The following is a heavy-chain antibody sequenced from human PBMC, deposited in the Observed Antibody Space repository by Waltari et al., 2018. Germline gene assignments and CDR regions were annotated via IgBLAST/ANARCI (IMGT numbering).Heavy chain of an antibody. D-gene: IGHD6-13*01. J-gene: IGHJ5*02. CDR2: IYYSGST. V-gene: IGHV4-59*01. CDR3: ARAGRIALLNWFDP. CDR1: GGSISSSY. Sequence: QVQLQESGPGLVKPSETLSLTCTVSGGSISSSYWSWNRQPPGKGLGWIGYIYYSGSTNYNPSLKSRVTISVDTSKNQFSLKLSSVTAADTAVYYCARAGRIALLNWFDPWGQGTLVTVSS.